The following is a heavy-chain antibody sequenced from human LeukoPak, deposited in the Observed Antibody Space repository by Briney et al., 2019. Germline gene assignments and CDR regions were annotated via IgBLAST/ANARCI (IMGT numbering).Heavy chain of an antibody. D-gene: IGHD3-10*01. V-gene: IGHV1-2*02. CDR2: SNPNSGGT. J-gene: IGHJ6*02. Sequence: GASVKVSFKGSVYTFTVYYRHWVRQAPRQGPEWMGWSNPNSGGTHYAQKFQGRVTLTRDTSISTAYMELSRLRPDDTAVYYCARERMVRGGRYGMDVWGQGTTVTVS. CDR3: ARERMVRGGRYGMDV. CDR1: VYTFTVYY.